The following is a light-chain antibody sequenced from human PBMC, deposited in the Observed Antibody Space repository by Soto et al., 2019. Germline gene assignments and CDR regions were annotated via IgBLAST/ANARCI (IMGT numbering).Light chain of an antibody. V-gene: IGKV1-5*01. CDR3: QQYDSYRGT. CDR2: DAS. CDR1: QSISNW. J-gene: IGKJ1*01. Sequence: DIQVTQSPSTLSASVGDRVTITCRTSQSISNWLAWYQQKPGKTPKLLIYDASSLESGVPSRFSGSGSGTEFTLTISSLQPDDFATYYCQQYDSYRGTFGQGTKVDIK.